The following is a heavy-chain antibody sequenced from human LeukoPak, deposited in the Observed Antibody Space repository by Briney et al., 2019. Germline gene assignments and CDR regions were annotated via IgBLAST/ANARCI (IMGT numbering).Heavy chain of an antibody. CDR1: GNTFTDSY. CDR2: INTDSGVT. V-gene: IGHV1-2*02. Sequence: GASVKVSRKASGNTFTDSYMHWVRQAPGQGLEWMGWINTDSGVTNYAQKFQGRVTMTRDTSITTVYMELSGLGSDDSALYYCAREVAVSSTKRFDYWGQGTLVTVSS. CDR3: AREVAVSSTKRFDY. J-gene: IGHJ4*02. D-gene: IGHD5/OR15-5a*01.